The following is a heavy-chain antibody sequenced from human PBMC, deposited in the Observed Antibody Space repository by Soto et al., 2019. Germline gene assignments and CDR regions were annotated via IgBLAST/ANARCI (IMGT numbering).Heavy chain of an antibody. CDR2: ISYDGSNQ. V-gene: IGHV3-30-3*01. D-gene: IGHD3-22*01. J-gene: IGHJ4*02. Sequence: QVQLVESGGGVVQPGRSLRVSCAASGFTFSNYAMHWVRQAPGKGLEWVAVISYDGSNQFYADSVKGRFTISRDSSKSTLYLQMNNLRDEDTAVYYCARERVYYYDSSGYYNFDYWGQGTRVTVSS. CDR1: GFTFSNYA. CDR3: ARERVYYYDSSGYYNFDY.